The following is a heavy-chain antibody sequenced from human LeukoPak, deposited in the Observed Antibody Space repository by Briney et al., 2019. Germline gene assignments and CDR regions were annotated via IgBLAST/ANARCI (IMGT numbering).Heavy chain of an antibody. D-gene: IGHD3-22*01. J-gene: IGHJ4*02. Sequence: SETLSLTCTVSSGSISSSSYYWGWIRQPPGKGLEWIGSIYYSGSTYYNPSLKSRVTISVDTSKNQFSLKLSSVTAADTAVYYCARGGAGHYDSSGYLDYWGQGTLVTVSS. CDR3: ARGGAGHYDSSGYLDY. CDR1: SGSISSSSYY. V-gene: IGHV4-39*07. CDR2: IYYSGST.